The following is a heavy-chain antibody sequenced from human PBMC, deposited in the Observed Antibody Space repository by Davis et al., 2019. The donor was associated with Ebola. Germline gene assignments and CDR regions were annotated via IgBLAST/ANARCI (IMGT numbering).Heavy chain of an antibody. V-gene: IGHV4-59*08. D-gene: IGHD1-1*01. Sequence: MPSETLSLTCTVSGGSISSYYWSWIRQPPGKGLEWIGHIYYSGSTNYNPSLKNRAAISLDTSNNQFSLKLRSVTVADTAVYYCARAQFPTTSDHWGQGTLVTVSS. CDR1: GGSISSYY. CDR2: IYYSGST. J-gene: IGHJ4*02. CDR3: ARAQFPTTSDH.